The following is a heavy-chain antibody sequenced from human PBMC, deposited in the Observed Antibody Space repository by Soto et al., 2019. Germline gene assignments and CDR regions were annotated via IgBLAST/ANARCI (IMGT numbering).Heavy chain of an antibody. D-gene: IGHD3-9*01. CDR3: AGDPYDILTGYYTNYGMDV. CDR1: GYSISSGYY. J-gene: IGHJ6*02. V-gene: IGHV4-38-2*01. CDR2: IYHSGST. Sequence: PXETLSLTCAVSGYSISSGYYWCCIRQPPGKGLEWIGSIYHSGSTYYNPSLKSRVTISVDTSKNQFSLKLSSVTAADTAVYYCAGDPYDILTGYYTNYGMDVWGQGTTVTVSS.